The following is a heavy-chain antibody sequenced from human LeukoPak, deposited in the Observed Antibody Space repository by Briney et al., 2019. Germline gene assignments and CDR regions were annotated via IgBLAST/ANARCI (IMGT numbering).Heavy chain of an antibody. CDR1: GYSLSSAYS. CDR2: IYQSGSA. CDR3: ASYNSGWYYFDY. J-gene: IGHJ4*02. D-gene: IGHD6-19*01. V-gene: IGHV4-38-2*01. Sequence: PSETLSLTCAVSGYSLSSAYSWGWIRQPPGKGLGWIGSIYQSGSAYSNPSLKSRVTISVDTSKNQFSVTLSSVTAADTAVYYCASYNSGWYYFDYWGQGTLVTVSS.